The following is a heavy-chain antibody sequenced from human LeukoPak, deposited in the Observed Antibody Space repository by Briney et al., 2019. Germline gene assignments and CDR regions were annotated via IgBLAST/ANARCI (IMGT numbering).Heavy chain of an antibody. CDR2: IYYSAST. CDR3: ARERRIAGAVDY. CDR1: GGSISSSSYY. D-gene: IGHD6-19*01. Sequence: SETMSLTCTVSGGSISSSSYYWSWIRQPPGKGLERIGSIYYSASTYYNPSLKSRVTISVDTSKNQFSLKLSSVTAADTAVYYCARERRIAGAVDYWGQGTLVTVSS. V-gene: IGHV4-39*02. J-gene: IGHJ4*02.